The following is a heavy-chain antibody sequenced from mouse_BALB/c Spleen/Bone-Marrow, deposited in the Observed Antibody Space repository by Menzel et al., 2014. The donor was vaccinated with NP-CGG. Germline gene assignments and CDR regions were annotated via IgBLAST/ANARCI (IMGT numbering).Heavy chain of an antibody. CDR3: ARRRGYDYAFDY. Sequence: EVHLGESGGGLVKPGGSLKLSCAASGFAFSSYDMSWVRQTPEKRLEWVATIRGGGTDTYYSDSVKGRITISRDNARNTLYLQMSSLRSEDTALYYCARRRGYDYAFDYWGQGTTLTVSS. D-gene: IGHD2-4*01. CDR2: IRGGGTDT. CDR1: GFAFSSYD. V-gene: IGHV5-9*02. J-gene: IGHJ2*01.